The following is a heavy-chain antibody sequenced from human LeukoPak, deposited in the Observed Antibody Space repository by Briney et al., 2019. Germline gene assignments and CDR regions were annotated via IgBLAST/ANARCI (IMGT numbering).Heavy chain of an antibody. CDR1: GYTFTSYD. CDR3: ASSGTIFGVASPRDAFDS. CDR2: MNPNSGNT. D-gene: IGHD3-3*01. J-gene: IGHJ3*02. V-gene: IGHV1-8*02. Sequence: GASVKVSCKASGYTFTSYDINWVRQATGRGLEWMGWMNPNSGNTGYAQKFQGRVTMTRDTSISTAYMELSRLRSDDTAVYYCASSGTIFGVASPRDAFDSWGQGTMVTVSS.